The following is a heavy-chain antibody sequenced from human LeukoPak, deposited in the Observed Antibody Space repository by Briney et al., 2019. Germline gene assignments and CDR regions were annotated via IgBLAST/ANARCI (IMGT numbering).Heavy chain of an antibody. CDR3: VRAQGAKIYGYGF. Sequence: GGSLRLSCAASGFTFSSWNMNWVRQAPGKGLEWVSYINTRSDTTYYADSVKGRFTISRDNAKNSLYLQMSSLRVEDTAVYYCVRAQGAKIYGYGFGGQGTLVTVSS. D-gene: IGHD5-18*01. J-gene: IGHJ4*02. CDR1: GFTFSSWN. V-gene: IGHV3-48*01. CDR2: INTRSDTT.